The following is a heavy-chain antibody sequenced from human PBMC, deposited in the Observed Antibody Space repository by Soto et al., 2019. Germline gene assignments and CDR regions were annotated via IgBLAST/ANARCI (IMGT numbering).Heavy chain of an antibody. V-gene: IGHV4-34*01. CDR2: INHSGST. CDR1: GGSFSGYY. D-gene: IGHD3-10*01. CDR3: ASTPSDGSGSYYPLDY. J-gene: IGHJ4*02. Sequence: QVQLQQWGAGLLKPSETLSLTCAVYGGSFSGYYWSWIRQPPGKGLEWIGEINHSGSTNYNPSLKRRVTISVDTSKNQFSLKLSSVTAADTAVYYCASTPSDGSGSYYPLDYWGQGTLVTVSS.